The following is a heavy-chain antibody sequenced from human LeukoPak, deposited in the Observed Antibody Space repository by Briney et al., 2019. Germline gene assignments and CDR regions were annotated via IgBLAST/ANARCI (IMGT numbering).Heavy chain of an antibody. CDR1: GFTFSSYG. D-gene: IGHD3-10*01. CDR2: IWYDGSNK. CDR3: ATAPYYYGSGSYPYYYYGMDV. V-gene: IGHV3-33*01. J-gene: IGHJ6*02. Sequence: PGRSLRLSCAASGFTFSSYGMHWVRQAPGKGLEWVAVIWYDGSNKYYADSVKGRFTISRDNSKNTLYLQMNSLRAEDTAVYYCATAPYYYGSGSYPYYYYGMDVWGQGITVTVSS.